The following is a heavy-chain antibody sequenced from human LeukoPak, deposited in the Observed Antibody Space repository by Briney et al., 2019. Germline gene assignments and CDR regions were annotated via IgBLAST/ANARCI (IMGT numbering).Heavy chain of an antibody. Sequence: EASVKVSCKASGYTFTSYGISWVRQAPGQGLEWMGWISAYNGNTNYAQKLQGRVTMTTDTSTSTAYMELRSLRSDDTAVYYCARDLYSSSWYPSHFDYWGQGTLVTVSS. CDR2: ISAYNGNT. CDR3: ARDLYSSSWYPSHFDY. CDR1: GYTFTSYG. D-gene: IGHD6-13*01. J-gene: IGHJ4*02. V-gene: IGHV1-18*01.